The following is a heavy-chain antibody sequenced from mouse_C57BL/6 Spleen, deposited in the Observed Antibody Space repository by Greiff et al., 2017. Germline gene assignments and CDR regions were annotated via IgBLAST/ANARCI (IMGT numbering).Heavy chain of an antibody. V-gene: IGHV1-82*01. CDR2: IYPGDGDT. J-gene: IGHJ2*01. Sequence: VQLQQSGPELVKPGASVKISCKASGYAFSSSWMNWVKQRPGKGLEWIGRIYPGDGDTNYNGKFKGKATLTADKSSSTAYMQLSSLTSEDSAVYFCARDYGRGPLYFDYWGQGTTLTVSS. CDR1: GYAFSSSW. D-gene: IGHD1-1*01. CDR3: ARDYGRGPLYFDY.